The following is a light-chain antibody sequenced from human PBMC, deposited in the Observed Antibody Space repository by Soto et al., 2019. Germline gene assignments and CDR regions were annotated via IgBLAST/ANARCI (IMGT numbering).Light chain of an antibody. V-gene: IGKV3-15*01. Sequence: IVMTQSPATLSVSPGERATLSCRASQSVATNLAWYQQKPGQAPRLLIHIASTRATGVPARFSGSGSGTEFTLTISRLQSEDVSVYYCQPQNSRSSFGQGTKVEIK. CDR1: QSVATN. J-gene: IGKJ2*01. CDR3: QPQNSRSS. CDR2: IAS.